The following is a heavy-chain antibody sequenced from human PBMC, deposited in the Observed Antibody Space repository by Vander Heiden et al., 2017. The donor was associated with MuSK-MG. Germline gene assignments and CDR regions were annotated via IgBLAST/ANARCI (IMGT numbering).Heavy chain of an antibody. CDR1: GGTFSSYA. J-gene: IGHJ3*02. Sequence: QVQLVQSGAEVKKPGSSVKVSCKASGGTFSSYAISWVRQAPGQGLEWMGGISPIFGTANYAQKFQGRVTITADKSTSTADMERSSLRSEDTAVYYCARDASLCISTSGYSDDAFDIWGQGTMVTVSS. D-gene: IGHD2-2*01. CDR2: ISPIFGTA. V-gene: IGHV1-69*06. CDR3: ARDASLCISTSGYSDDAFDI.